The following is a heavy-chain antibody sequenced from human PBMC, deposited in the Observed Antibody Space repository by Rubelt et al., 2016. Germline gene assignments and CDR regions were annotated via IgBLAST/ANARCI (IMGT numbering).Heavy chain of an antibody. D-gene: IGHD4-11*01. V-gene: IGHV1-2*02. CDR2: VNPNSGGT. Sequence: LEWMGWVNPNSGGTNYAQKFQGRVTMTRDTSISTAYMELSSLGSEDTAVYYCARCAKLTVFDYWGQGTLVTVSS. CDR3: ARCAKLTVFDY. J-gene: IGHJ4*02.